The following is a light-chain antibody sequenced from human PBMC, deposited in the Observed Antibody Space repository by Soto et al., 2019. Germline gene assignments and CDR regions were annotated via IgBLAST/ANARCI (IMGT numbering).Light chain of an antibody. CDR1: QSIYKW. V-gene: IGKV1-12*01. CDR2: AAS. Sequence: DIQMTQSPYSVSASIGDRVTISCRASQSIYKWLVWYQQEQGKAPKLLIYAASSLQIGGPSRFSGSGYGTDCTLTLSNLLPEDFATYYFQQADSYPLSFGGGTKVEI. J-gene: IGKJ4*01. CDR3: QQADSYPLS.